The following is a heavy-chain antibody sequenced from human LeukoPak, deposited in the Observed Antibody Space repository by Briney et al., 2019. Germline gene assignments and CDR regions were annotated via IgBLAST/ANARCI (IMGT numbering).Heavy chain of an antibody. Sequence: ASVKVSCKASGGTFSSYAISWVRQAPGQGLKWMGRIIPILGIANYAQKFQGRVTITADKSTSTAYMELSSLRSEDTAVYYCAREPLVVPKSRYFDYWGQGTLVTVSS. D-gene: IGHD3-22*01. CDR3: AREPLVVPKSRYFDY. CDR2: IIPILGIA. V-gene: IGHV1-69*04. J-gene: IGHJ4*02. CDR1: GGTFSSYA.